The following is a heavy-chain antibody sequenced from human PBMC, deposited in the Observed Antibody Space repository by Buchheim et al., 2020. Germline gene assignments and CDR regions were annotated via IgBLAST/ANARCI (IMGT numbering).Heavy chain of an antibody. V-gene: IGHV3-23*04. Sequence: VQLVESGGGVVQPGRSLRLSCAASGFTFSNYWMHWVRQPPGKGLEWVSAISGSGGSTYYADSVKGRFTISRDNSKNTLYLQMNSLRAEDTAVYYCANKCSSTSCYTGVYMDVWGKGTT. CDR2: ISGSGGST. J-gene: IGHJ6*03. CDR3: ANKCSSTSCYTGVYMDV. CDR1: GFTFSNYW. D-gene: IGHD2-2*02.